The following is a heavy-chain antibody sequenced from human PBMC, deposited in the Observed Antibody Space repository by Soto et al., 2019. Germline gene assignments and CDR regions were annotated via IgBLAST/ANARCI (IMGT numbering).Heavy chain of an antibody. J-gene: IGHJ4*02. Sequence: GGSLRLSCAASGFTFSDYYMSWIRQAPGKGLEWVSYISSSGSTVYYADSVKGRFTISRDNAKNSLYLQLDNLRGDDTGPYYCMRGPRASSSGTGAYWGRGTQVTVSS. D-gene: IGHD2-2*01. CDR3: MRGPRASSSGTGAY. CDR2: ISSSGSTV. V-gene: IGHV3-11*01. CDR1: GFTFSDYY.